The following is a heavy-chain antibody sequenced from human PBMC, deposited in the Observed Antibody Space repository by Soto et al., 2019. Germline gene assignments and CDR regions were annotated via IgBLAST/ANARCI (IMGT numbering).Heavy chain of an antibody. CDR2: IKQDGSEK. CDR3: ARDKVGCSGGSCYLELDY. D-gene: IGHD2-15*01. V-gene: IGHV3-7*01. Sequence: AGGFLRLSCAASGFTFSSYWMSWVRQAPGKGLEWVANIKQDGSEKYYVDSVKGRFTISRDNAKNSLYLQMNSLRAEDTAVYYCARDKVGCSGGSCYLELDYWGQGTLVTVSS. J-gene: IGHJ4*02. CDR1: GFTFSSYW.